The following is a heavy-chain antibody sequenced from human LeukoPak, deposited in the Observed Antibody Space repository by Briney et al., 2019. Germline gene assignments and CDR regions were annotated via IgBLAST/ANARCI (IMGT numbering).Heavy chain of an antibody. CDR2: ISGSGGST. D-gene: IGHD3-3*01. CDR1: GFTFSSYA. J-gene: IGHJ4*02. CDR3: AKTPRFTIFGVTFFDY. V-gene: IGHV3-23*01. Sequence: PGGSLRLSCAASGFTFSSYAMSWVRQAPGKGLEWVSAISGSGGSTYYADSVKGRFTISRDNSKNTLYLQMNSLRAEDTAVYYCAKTPRFTIFGVTFFDYWGQGTLVTVSS.